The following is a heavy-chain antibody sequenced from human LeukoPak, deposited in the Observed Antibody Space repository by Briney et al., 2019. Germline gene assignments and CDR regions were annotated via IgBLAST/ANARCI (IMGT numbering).Heavy chain of an antibody. CDR1: GFTFSDYY. CDR3: AKREGYSIFDY. V-gene: IGHV3-11*01. CDR2: ISSSGSTI. Sequence: PGGSLRLSCAASGFTFSDYYMSWLRQAPGKGLEWVSYISSSGSTIYYADSVKGRFTIARDNAKNSLYLQMNNLRAEDTAVYYCAKREGYSIFDYWGQGTLVTVSS. D-gene: IGHD5-24*01. J-gene: IGHJ4*02.